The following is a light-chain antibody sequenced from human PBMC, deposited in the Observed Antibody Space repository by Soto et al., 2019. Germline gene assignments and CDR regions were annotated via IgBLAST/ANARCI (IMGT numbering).Light chain of an antibody. J-gene: IGLJ2*01. CDR3: CSYTSSTTLVV. CDR1: SSDVGAYNY. Sequence: QSALTQPASVSGSPGQSITISCTGTSSDVGAYNYVSWYQQHPGKAPKLMIYDVNDRPSGVSNRFSGSKSGNTASLTISGLQAEDEADYFCCSYTSSTTLVVFGGGTKLTVL. CDR2: DVN. V-gene: IGLV2-14*01.